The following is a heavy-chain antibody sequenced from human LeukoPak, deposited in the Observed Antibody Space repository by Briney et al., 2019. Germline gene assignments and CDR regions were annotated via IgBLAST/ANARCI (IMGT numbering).Heavy chain of an antibody. D-gene: IGHD5-12*01. CDR2: MHYSGST. Sequence: KTSETLSLTCSVSGASISSYYWGWVRQPPGKGLEWIGYMHYSGSTNYNPSLKSRVTIPVDTSKSQFSLKLTSVTAADTAVYYCVRGVGDSGYGRFADYRGQGILVIVSS. J-gene: IGHJ4*02. V-gene: IGHV4-59*01. CDR3: VRGVGDSGYGRFADY. CDR1: GASISSYY.